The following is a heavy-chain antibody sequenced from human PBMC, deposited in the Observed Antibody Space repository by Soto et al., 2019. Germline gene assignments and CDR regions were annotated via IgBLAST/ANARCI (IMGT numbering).Heavy chain of an antibody. CDR1: GYTFTGYY. D-gene: IGHD3-3*01. CDR3: ARAYDFWKTYYFDY. J-gene: IGHJ4*02. V-gene: IGHV1-2*04. Sequence: ASVKVSCKASGYTFTGYYMHWVRQAPGQGLEWMGWINPNSGGTNYAQKFQGWVTMTRDTSISTAYMELSSVTAADTAVYYCARAYDFWKTYYFDYWGQGTLVTVSS. CDR2: INPNSGGT.